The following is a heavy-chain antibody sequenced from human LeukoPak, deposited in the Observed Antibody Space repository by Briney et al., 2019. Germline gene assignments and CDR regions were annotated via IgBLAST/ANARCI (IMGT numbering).Heavy chain of an antibody. V-gene: IGHV3-48*01. CDR2: QSPTARAT. CDR3: AREAGSGSSSAGWFDP. CDR1: GFIFNAYG. Sequence: GGSLSLSCVGSGFIFNAYGMNWVRQAPGGGLEWLAFQSPTARATHYADSVKGRFTISRDNAKNSLYLQMNSLRAEDTALYHCAREAGSGSSSAGWFDPWGQGTLVTVSS. J-gene: IGHJ5*02. D-gene: IGHD1-26*01.